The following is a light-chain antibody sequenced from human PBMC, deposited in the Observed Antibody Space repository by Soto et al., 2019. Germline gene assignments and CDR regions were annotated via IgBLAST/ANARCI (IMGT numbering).Light chain of an antibody. CDR2: DAS. CDR3: QQRSNWPLT. CDR1: QSVSSY. Sequence: EIVLTQSPATLSFSPGERATLSCRASQSVSSYLAWYQQKPGQAPRLLIYDASNRATGIPARFSGSGSGTDFTLTISSLEPEDFEVYYCQQRSNWPLTLGGGTKVEIK. V-gene: IGKV3-11*01. J-gene: IGKJ4*01.